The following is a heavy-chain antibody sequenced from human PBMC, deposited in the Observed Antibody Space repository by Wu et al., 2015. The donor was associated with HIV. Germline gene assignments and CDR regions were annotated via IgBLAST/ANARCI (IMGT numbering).Heavy chain of an antibody. CDR2: INPNSGGT. V-gene: IGHV1-2*02. Sequence: QVQLVQSGAEVKNPGASVKVSCKASRYTFSDYYIHWVRQAPGQGLEWMGWINPNSGGTNFAQKFQGRVTVMRDTSIRTVYMELNSLTSDDSAVYYCAREVDTALDLFIYYMDVWGKGTTIIVSS. CDR3: AREVDTALDLFIYYMDV. D-gene: IGHD5-18*01. J-gene: IGHJ6*03. CDR1: RYTFSDYY.